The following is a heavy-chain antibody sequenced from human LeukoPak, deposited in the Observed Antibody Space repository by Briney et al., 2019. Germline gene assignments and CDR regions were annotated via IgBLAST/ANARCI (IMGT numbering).Heavy chain of an antibody. D-gene: IGHD3-22*01. CDR1: GAFISSYY. V-gene: IGHV4-59*01. CDR3: ARDGDYDSSGYYP. Sequence: PSETLSLTCTVSGAFISSYYWRWIRQPPGKGLEWSGYIYYSGSTNYNPSPKGRFPIPEETSKNQSPRKLSSVTAADAAVYYCARDGDYDSSGYYPWGQGTLVTVSS. J-gene: IGHJ5*02. CDR2: IYYSGST.